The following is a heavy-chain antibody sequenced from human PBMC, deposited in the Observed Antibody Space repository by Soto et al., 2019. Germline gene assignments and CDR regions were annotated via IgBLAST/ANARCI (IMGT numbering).Heavy chain of an antibody. V-gene: IGHV4-31*03. CDR3: ARDRLMATAGTARHYFCLYI. D-gene: IGHD2-8*01. CDR1: GGSIRSGGYY. CDR2: IYYSGNT. Sequence: QVQLQESGPGLVKPSQTLSLTCTVSGGSIRSGGYYWSWVRQNPRRGLEWIGNIYYSGNTYYNPSLKSRLTISVDTSKIQFSLNLSSVTAADTAVYYCARDRLMATAGTARHYFCLYIWAQGNTVTVSS. J-gene: IGHJ6*02.